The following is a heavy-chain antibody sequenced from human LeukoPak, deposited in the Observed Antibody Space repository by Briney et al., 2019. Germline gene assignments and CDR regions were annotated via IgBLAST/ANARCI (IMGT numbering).Heavy chain of an antibody. V-gene: IGHV3-7*01. D-gene: IGHD3-16*01. CDR3: ASQSFARFDP. CDR1: GFTFSNSW. CDR2: IQPDGSEQ. Sequence: PGGSLRLSCGASGFTFSNSWMTWVRQAPGKGLEWVGNIQPDGSEQYPVDSVKGRFTISRDNSRNSLFLQMSSLRVEDTAVYYCASQSFARFDPWGQGTLVTVSS. J-gene: IGHJ5*02.